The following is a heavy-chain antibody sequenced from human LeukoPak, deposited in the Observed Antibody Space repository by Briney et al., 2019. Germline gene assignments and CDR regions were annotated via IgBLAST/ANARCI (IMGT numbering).Heavy chain of an antibody. J-gene: IGHJ5*02. CDR1: GGTFSSYA. D-gene: IGHD2-21*01. CDR2: IIPIFGTA. CDR3: ARETRGGDSRDWFDP. V-gene: IGHV1-69*05. Sequence: ASVKVSCKASGGTFSSYAISWVRQAPGQGLEWMGGIIPIFGTANYAQKFQGRVTITTDESTSTAYMELSSLRSEDTAVYYCARETRGGDSRDWFDPWGQGTLVTVSS.